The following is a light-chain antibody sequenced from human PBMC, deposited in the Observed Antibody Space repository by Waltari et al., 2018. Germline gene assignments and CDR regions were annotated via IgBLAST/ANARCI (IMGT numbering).Light chain of an antibody. CDR1: QSLLHSNGYTY. CDR2: LVS. CDR3: MQALQAPLT. V-gene: IGKV2-28*01. Sequence: EIVMTQSPLSLPVTPGEPASISCRSSQSLLHSNGYTYLNWYLQKPGRSPQLLIYLVSNRASGVPDRFSGSGSGTEFTLTISRVEAEDVGVYYCMQALQAPLTFGGGTKVEIK. J-gene: IGKJ4*01.